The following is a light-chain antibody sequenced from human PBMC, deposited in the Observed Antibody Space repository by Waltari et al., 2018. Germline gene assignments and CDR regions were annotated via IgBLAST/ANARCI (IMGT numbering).Light chain of an antibody. Sequence: QSVLTQPPSVSAAPGQKVTIPCSGSSSNICNHYVSWYQQFSGTAPKPLIYENDKRPSGIPDRFSGSKSGTSATLDITGLQTGDEADYYCGTWDSSLRLGEFGGGTRLTVL. J-gene: IGLJ2*01. CDR1: SSNICNHY. CDR2: END. V-gene: IGLV1-51*02. CDR3: GTWDSSLRLGE.